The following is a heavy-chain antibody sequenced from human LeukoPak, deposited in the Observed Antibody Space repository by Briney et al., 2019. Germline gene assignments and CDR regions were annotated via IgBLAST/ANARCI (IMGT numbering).Heavy chain of an antibody. Sequence: ASVKVSCKASGGTFSSYAISRVRQAPGQGLEWMGGIIPIFGTANYAQKFQGRVTITADESTSTAYMELSSLRSEDTAVYYCAAGQGGVYSGYDTNFDYWGQGTLVTVSS. V-gene: IGHV1-69*13. J-gene: IGHJ4*02. CDR2: IIPIFGTA. CDR1: GGTFSSYA. CDR3: AAGQGGVYSGYDTNFDY. D-gene: IGHD5-12*01.